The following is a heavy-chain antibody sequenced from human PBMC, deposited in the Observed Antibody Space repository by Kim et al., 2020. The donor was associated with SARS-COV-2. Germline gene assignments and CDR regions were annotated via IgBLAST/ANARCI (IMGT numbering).Heavy chain of an antibody. Sequence: SVKVSCKASGGTFSSYTISWVRQAPGQGLEWMGRIIPILVIANYAQKFQGRVTITADKSTSTAYMELSSLRSEDTAVYYCAKIQGYCSSTSCPAPWGQGTMVTVSS. CDR3: AKIQGYCSSTSCPAP. CDR1: GGTFSSYT. J-gene: IGHJ5*02. CDR2: IIPILVIA. D-gene: IGHD2-2*01. V-gene: IGHV1-69*02.